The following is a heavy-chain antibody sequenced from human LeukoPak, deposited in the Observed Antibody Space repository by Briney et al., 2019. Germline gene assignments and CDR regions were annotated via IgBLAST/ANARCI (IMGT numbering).Heavy chain of an antibody. D-gene: IGHD3-10*01. CDR3: AGGGGRGSIGGDC. CDR1: GFTFSTYW. CDR2: IKSDGSAT. V-gene: IGHV3-74*03. J-gene: IGHJ4*02. Sequence: GGSLRLSCAASGFTFSTYWMHWVRQAPGKGLVWVSRIKSDGSATTYADFVKGRFTVSRDNAKNTLYLQMSSLRAEDTAMYFCAGGGGRGSIGGDCWGQGTLVTVSS.